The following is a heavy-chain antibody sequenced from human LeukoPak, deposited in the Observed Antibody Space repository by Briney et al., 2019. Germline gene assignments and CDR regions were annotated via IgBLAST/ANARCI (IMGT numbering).Heavy chain of an antibody. CDR1: GGSFSGYY. V-gene: IGHV4-34*01. CDR2: INHSGST. Sequence: SETLSLTCAVYGGSFSGYYWSWIRQPPGKGLEWIEEINHSGSTNYNPSLKSRVTISVDTSKNQFSLKLSSVTAADTAVYYCARALVVPAALLWYFDLWGRGTLVTVSS. D-gene: IGHD2-2*01. CDR3: ARALVVPAALLWYFDL. J-gene: IGHJ2*01.